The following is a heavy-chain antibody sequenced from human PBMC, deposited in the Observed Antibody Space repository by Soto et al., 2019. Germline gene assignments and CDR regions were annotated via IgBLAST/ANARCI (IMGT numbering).Heavy chain of an antibody. J-gene: IGHJ6*03. CDR3: ARVSQLDRYYYYYMDV. V-gene: IGHV3-33*01. D-gene: IGHD1-1*01. CDR1: GFTFSSYG. CDR2: IWYDGSNK. Sequence: GGSLRLSCAASGFTFSSYGMHWVRQAPGKGQEWVAVIWYDGSNKYYADSVKGRFTISRDNSKNTLYLQMNSLRAEDTAVYYCARVSQLDRYYYYYMDVWGKGTTVTVSS.